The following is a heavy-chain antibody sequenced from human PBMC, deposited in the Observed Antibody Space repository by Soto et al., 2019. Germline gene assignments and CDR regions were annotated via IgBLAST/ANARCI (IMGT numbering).Heavy chain of an antibody. D-gene: IGHD6-19*01. CDR2: IYYSGST. Sequence: QVQLQESGPGLVKPSETLSLTCTVSGGSISSYYWSWIRQPPGKGLEWIGYIYYSGSTNYNPSLTSRVTISVDTSKNQFSLKLSSVTAADTAVYYCARGRAVAGTGDFDYWGQGTLVTVSS. V-gene: IGHV4-59*01. CDR3: ARGRAVAGTGDFDY. J-gene: IGHJ4*02. CDR1: GGSISSYY.